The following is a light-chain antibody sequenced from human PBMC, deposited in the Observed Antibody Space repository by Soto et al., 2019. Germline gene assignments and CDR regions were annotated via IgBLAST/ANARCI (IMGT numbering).Light chain of an antibody. J-gene: IGKJ1*01. Sequence: DIQMTQSPSSLSASVGDIVTITCRTSQSISHYLHWYQQKPGKAPKLLVYGATSLQSGVSSRFSGSGSGTDFNLTISSLQPEDFATYYCHQSYSNPQTFGQGTKVETK. CDR3: HQSYSNPQT. V-gene: IGKV1-39*01. CDR2: GAT. CDR1: QSISHY.